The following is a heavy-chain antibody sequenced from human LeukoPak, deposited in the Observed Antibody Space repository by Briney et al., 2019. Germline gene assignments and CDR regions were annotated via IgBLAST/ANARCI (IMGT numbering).Heavy chain of an antibody. CDR1: GGSISSSSYY. CDR2: IYYSGST. V-gene: IGHV4-39*01. D-gene: IGHD6-6*01. J-gene: IGHJ3*02. Sequence: SETLSLTCTVSGGSISSSSYYWGWIRQPPGKGLEWIGSIYYSGSTYYNPSLKSRVTISVDTSKNQFSLKLSSVTAADTAVYYCARVLAARPHDAFDIWGQGTMVTVSS. CDR3: ARVLAARPHDAFDI.